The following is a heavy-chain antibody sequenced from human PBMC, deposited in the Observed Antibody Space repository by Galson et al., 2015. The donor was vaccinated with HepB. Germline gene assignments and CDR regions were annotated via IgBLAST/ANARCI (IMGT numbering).Heavy chain of an antibody. Sequence: SLRLSCAASDSTFSSSTMNWVRQTPGKGLQWLSYISTNGATIQYADSVKGRFTIARDNAKETKWLQMKSRRAEDTDVSYCATTKFGSGAYWKFDIWGLGTLVTVS. CDR3: ATTKFGSGAYWKFDI. D-gene: IGHD4/OR15-4a*01. CDR1: DSTFSSST. CDR2: ISTNGATI. V-gene: IGHV3-48*04. J-gene: IGHJ3*02.